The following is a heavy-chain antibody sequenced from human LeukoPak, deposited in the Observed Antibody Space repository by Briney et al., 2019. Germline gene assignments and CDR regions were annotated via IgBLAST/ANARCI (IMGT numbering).Heavy chain of an antibody. CDR2: ISYDGSNK. CDR1: GFTFSSYW. J-gene: IGHJ3*02. CDR3: AKDLKYYGSGSSNAFDI. V-gene: IGHV3-30*18. Sequence: GGSLRLSCAASGFTFSSYWMHWVRQAPGKGLEWVAVISYDGSNKYYADSVKGRFTISRDNSKNTLYLQMNSLRAEDTAVYYCAKDLKYYGSGSSNAFDIWGQGTMVTVSS. D-gene: IGHD3-10*01.